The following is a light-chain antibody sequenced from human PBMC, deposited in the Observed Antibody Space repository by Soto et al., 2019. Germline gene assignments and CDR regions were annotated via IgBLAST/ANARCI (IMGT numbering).Light chain of an antibody. J-gene: IGKJ5*01. V-gene: IGKV1-9*01. Sequence: DIQLTQSPSFLSASVGGRVTITCRAGRGISSYLAWYQQKPGQAPKLLIYAASTLHTGVPSRFRGSGSGTEFTLTISSLQPEDFATYYCQQLNSYLITFGQGTRLEIK. CDR2: AAS. CDR3: QQLNSYLIT. CDR1: RGISSY.